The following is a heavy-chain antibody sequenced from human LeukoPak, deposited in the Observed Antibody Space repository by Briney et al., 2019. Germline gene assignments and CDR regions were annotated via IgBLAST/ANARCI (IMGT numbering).Heavy chain of an antibody. CDR3: AGIWGPSSRWPWGFDY. J-gene: IGHJ4*02. Sequence: PGGSLRLSCAASGFSFSSYAMTWVRQAPGKGREWGSVISDSGGSTYYADPVKGRFTISRDNSKNTVYLQMNSLRADDTAVYYCAGIWGPSSRWPWGFDYWGQGALVTVSS. V-gene: IGHV3-23*01. CDR1: GFSFSSYA. CDR2: ISDSGGST. D-gene: IGHD2-2*01.